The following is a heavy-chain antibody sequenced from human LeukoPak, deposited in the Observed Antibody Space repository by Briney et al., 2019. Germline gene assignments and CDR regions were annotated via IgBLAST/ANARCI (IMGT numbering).Heavy chain of an antibody. Sequence: GGSLKISCKGSGYIFTSYWIGWVRQMPGKGLEWMGIIYPGDSDTRYSPSFQGQVTISADKSISTAYLQWSSLKASDTAMYYCARLLVVPAADYFDYWGQGTLVTVSS. CDR1: GYIFTSYW. D-gene: IGHD2-2*01. V-gene: IGHV5-51*01. CDR3: ARLLVVPAADYFDY. J-gene: IGHJ4*02. CDR2: IYPGDSDT.